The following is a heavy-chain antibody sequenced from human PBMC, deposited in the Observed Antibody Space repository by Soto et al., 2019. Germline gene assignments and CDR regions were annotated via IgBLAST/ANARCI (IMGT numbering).Heavy chain of an antibody. D-gene: IGHD2-21*01. CDR2: IIPILGIA. CDR3: ARVFPTGPNYYYMDV. Sequence: SVKVSCKASGGTFSSYTISWVRQAPGQGLEWMGRIIPILGIANYAQKFQGRVTITADKSTSTAYMELSSLRSEDTAVYYCARVFPTGPNYYYMDVWGKGTTVTVSS. V-gene: IGHV1-69*02. J-gene: IGHJ6*03. CDR1: GGTFSSYT.